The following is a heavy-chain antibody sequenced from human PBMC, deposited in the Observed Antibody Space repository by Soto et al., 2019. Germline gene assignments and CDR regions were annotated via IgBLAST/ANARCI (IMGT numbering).Heavy chain of an antibody. CDR3: ARDRIYYDFPHY. Sequence: QVQLVQSGAEVKKPGASVEVSCKTSGYTFTNHGLTWVRQAPGQGLEWMGWSSASNGNTNYAQKFQGRVTMTTDTSTSTAYMELRSMRSDDTAVYYCARDRIYYDFPHYWGQGTLITVSS. D-gene: IGHD3-3*01. V-gene: IGHV1-18*01. J-gene: IGHJ4*02. CDR1: GYTFTNHG. CDR2: SSASNGNT.